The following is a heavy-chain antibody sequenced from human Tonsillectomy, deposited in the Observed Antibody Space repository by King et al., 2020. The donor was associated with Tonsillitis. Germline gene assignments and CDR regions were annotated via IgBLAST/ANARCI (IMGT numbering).Heavy chain of an antibody. V-gene: IGHV3-30-3*01. CDR3: AMPTYDY. CDR2: ISYDGSNK. J-gene: IGHJ4*02. Sequence: VQLEESGGGVVQPGRSLRLSCAASGFTFSSYAMHWVRQAPGKGLEWVAVISYDGSNKYYADSVKGRFTISRDNSKNTLYLQMNSLRAEDTAVYYCAMPTYDYWGQGTLVTVSS. CDR1: GFTFSSYA.